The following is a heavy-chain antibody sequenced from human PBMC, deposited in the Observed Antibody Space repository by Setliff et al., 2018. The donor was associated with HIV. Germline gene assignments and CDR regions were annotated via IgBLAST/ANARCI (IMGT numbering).Heavy chain of an antibody. CDR3: AREYDVLLWIGSQYGRGNLDS. D-gene: IGHD3-10*01. Sequence: ASVKVSCKASGYILTSHYMHWVRQAPGQGLEWMGIINPSVGSTSYVQKFQGRVTMNRDTSTSTVYMELSSLRSEDTAVYYCAREYDVLLWIGSQYGRGNLDSWGQGTPVTVSS. V-gene: IGHV1-46*01. CDR2: INPSVGST. J-gene: IGHJ4*02. CDR1: GYILTSHY.